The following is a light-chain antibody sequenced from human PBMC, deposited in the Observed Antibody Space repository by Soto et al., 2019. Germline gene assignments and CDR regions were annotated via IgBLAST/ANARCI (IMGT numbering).Light chain of an antibody. Sequence: ETVMTQSPANLSVYPGERAALSCRASQSVSSNLAWYQQKPGQAPRLLIYGASSRATGIPDRFSGSGSGTDFTLTISRLEPEDFAVYYCQQYGSSPGTFGQGTKVDNK. J-gene: IGKJ1*01. CDR1: QSVSSN. V-gene: IGKV3-20*01. CDR2: GAS. CDR3: QQYGSSPGT.